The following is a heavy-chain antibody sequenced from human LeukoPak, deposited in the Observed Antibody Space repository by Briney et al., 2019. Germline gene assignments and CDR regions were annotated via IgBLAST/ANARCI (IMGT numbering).Heavy chain of an antibody. CDR2: ISYTGTT. CDR3: ARLGTAPFDY. Sequence: SETLSLTCSVSSGSISSGDYYWSWIRQPPGKGLEWIGYISYTGTTYYNPSLKSRVTISEDTSKNLFSLKLNSVTAADTAVYYCARLGTAPFDYWGQGTLVTVSS. V-gene: IGHV4-30-4*08. D-gene: IGHD2-21*02. CDR1: SGSISSGDYY. J-gene: IGHJ4*02.